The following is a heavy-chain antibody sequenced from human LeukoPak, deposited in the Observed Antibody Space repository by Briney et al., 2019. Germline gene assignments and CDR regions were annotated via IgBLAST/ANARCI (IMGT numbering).Heavy chain of an antibody. D-gene: IGHD3-10*01. CDR3: IVSSGSGQRHPGY. Sequence: GGSLRLSCAASGFTFCSYSMNWVRQAPGKGLEWVSYISSSSSTIYYADSVKGRFTISRDNAKNSLYLQMNSLRAEDTAVYYCIVSSGSGQRHPGYWGQGTLVTVSS. CDR2: ISSSSSTI. J-gene: IGHJ4*02. CDR1: GFTFCSYS. V-gene: IGHV3-48*04.